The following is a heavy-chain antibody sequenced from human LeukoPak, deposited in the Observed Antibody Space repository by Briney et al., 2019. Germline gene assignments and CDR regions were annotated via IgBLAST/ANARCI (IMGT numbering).Heavy chain of an antibody. J-gene: IGHJ4*02. V-gene: IGHV3-53*01. Sequence: GGSLRLSCAASGFTVISNYMSWVRQAPGKGLEWVSIIYSGGDTYYADSVKGRFTISRDNAKNSLFLQMNSLRAEDTAVYYCARDPIDDYWGQGALVIVSS. CDR3: ARDPIDDY. CDR2: IYSGGDT. CDR1: GFTVISNY.